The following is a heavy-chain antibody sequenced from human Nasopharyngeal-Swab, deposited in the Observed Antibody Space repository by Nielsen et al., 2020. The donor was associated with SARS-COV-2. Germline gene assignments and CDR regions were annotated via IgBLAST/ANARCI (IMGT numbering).Heavy chain of an antibody. D-gene: IGHD7-27*01. CDR2: ISDRDDTT. Sequence: GESLKISCAASGFTFSSYAMYWVRQAPGKGLEWSSFISDRDDTTVYAESVKGRFTMSRDNARNSVFLQMNNLRDGDTAMYFCVRDNWAPDYWGQGTLVTVSS. CDR3: VRDNWAPDY. CDR1: GFTFSSYA. V-gene: IGHV3-48*02. J-gene: IGHJ4*02.